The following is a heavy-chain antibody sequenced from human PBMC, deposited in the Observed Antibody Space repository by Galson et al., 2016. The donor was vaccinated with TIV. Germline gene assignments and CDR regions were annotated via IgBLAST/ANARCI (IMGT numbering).Heavy chain of an antibody. CDR1: GGSINSDLYY. V-gene: IGHV4-39*01. Sequence: ETLSLTCTVSGGSINSDLYYWAWIRQPPGKGLDWIAPIFYPGRTSSNPPPRSRVSISMDTPKNQFSLKLSSVTAADTAVYYCARRTHYDSSGYSDAFDIWGQGTMVPVSS. CDR2: IFYPGRT. D-gene: IGHD3-22*01. J-gene: IGHJ3*02. CDR3: ARRTHYDSSGYSDAFDI.